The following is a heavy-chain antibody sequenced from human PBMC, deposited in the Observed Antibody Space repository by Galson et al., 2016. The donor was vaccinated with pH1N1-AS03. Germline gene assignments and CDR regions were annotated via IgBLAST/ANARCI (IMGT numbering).Heavy chain of an antibody. CDR3: ARGVRPYYYAMDV. CDR2: IDWDDDK. V-gene: IGHV2-70*11. J-gene: IGHJ6*02. CDR1: GFSLTTSGMC. Sequence: LVKPTQTLTLTCTISGFSLTTSGMCVNWIRQPPGKALEWLARIDWDDDKYLSTSLRTRLTISRDTSKNQVVLKMTNMGPLDTGPYYCARGVRPYYYAMDVWGQGTTVTVSS.